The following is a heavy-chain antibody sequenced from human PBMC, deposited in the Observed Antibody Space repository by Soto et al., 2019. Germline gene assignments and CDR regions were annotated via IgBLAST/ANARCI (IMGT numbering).Heavy chain of an antibody. D-gene: IGHD6-19*01. J-gene: IGHJ4*02. CDR2: INHSGST. Sequence: WTWIRQLPGKGLEWIGEINHSGSTNYHPSLKSRFAISVDTAKNQFSLNLRSVTAADTAVYYCGPRGAVADPRGYWGQGTLVTVSS. CDR3: GPRGAVADPRGY. V-gene: IGHV4-34*01.